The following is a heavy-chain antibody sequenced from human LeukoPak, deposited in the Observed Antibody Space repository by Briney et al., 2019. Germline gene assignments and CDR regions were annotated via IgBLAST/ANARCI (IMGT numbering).Heavy chain of an antibody. Sequence: PSETLSLTCAVYGGSFSGYYWSWIRQPPGKGLEWIGEINHSGSTNYNPSLKSRVTISVDTSKNQFSLKLSSMTAADTAVYYCARGLRRWLPLPLGYWGQGTLVTVSS. J-gene: IGHJ4*02. CDR3: ARGLRRWLPLPLGY. D-gene: IGHD5-24*01. CDR1: GGSFSGYY. V-gene: IGHV4-34*01. CDR2: INHSGST.